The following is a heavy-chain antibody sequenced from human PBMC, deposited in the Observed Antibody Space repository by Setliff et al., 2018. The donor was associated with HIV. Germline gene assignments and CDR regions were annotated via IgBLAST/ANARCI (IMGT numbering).Heavy chain of an antibody. Sequence: LSLTCAASGFTFSIYAMHWVRQAPGKGLEWVGFIRSKPNGATTEYAASVKGRFTISRVDSKSIAYLQMNSLKIEDTAVYYCARARYYYDSSGYINWGQGTLVTV. J-gene: IGHJ4*02. CDR2: IRSKPNGATT. D-gene: IGHD3-22*01. CDR1: GFTFSIYA. V-gene: IGHV3-49*04. CDR3: ARARYYYDSSGYIN.